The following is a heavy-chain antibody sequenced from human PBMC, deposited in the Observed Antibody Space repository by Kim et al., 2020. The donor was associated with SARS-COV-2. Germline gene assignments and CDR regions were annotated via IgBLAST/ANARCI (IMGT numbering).Heavy chain of an antibody. CDR1: GFTFSSYA. V-gene: IGHV3-23*01. Sequence: GGSLRLSCAASGFTFSSYAMSWVRQAPGKGLEWVSAISGSGGSTYYADSVKGRFTISRDNSKNTLYLQMNSLRAEDTAVYYCANRGDYGDSSIIYYYYGMDVWGQGTTVTVSS. CDR2: ISGSGGST. J-gene: IGHJ6*02. D-gene: IGHD4-17*01. CDR3: ANRGDYGDSSIIYYYYGMDV.